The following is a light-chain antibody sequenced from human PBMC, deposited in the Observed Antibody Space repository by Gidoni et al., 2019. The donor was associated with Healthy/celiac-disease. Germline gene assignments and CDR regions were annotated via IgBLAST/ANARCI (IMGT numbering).Light chain of an antibody. J-gene: IGKJ1*01. Sequence: IQLTQSPSSLSASVGDRVTITCRASQGISSALAWYQQKPGKAPKLLIYDASSLESGDPSRFSGSGSGTDFTLTSSRLQPEDFATYYCQQFNSPVTFGQGTKVEIK. CDR1: QGISSA. V-gene: IGKV1-13*02. CDR3: QQFNSPVT. CDR2: DAS.